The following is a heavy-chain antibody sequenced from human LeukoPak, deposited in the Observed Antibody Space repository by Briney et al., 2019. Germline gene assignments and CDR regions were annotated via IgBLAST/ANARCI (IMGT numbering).Heavy chain of an antibody. D-gene: IGHD1-26*01. CDR2: INPNSGGT. CDR1: GYTFTGYY. Sequence: ASVKVSCKASGYTFTGYYMHWVRQAPGQGLEWMGWINPNSGGTNYAQKFQGRVTMTRDTSISTAYMELSRLRSDDTAVYYCARAGVLLGGSWGEDYFDYWGQGTLVTVSS. J-gene: IGHJ4*02. V-gene: IGHV1-2*02. CDR3: ARAGVLLGGSWGEDYFDY.